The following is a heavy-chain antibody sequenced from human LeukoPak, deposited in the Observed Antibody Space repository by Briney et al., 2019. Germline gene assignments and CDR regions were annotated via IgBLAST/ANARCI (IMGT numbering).Heavy chain of an antibody. CDR3: ARQEGLGGIAAAGDY. CDR2: IYPGDSDT. V-gene: IGHV5-51*01. Sequence: GESLKISCKGSEYSFTTYWIGWVRQMPGKGLEWMGIIYPGDSDTRYSPSFQGQVTISADKSISTAYLQWSSLKASDTAMYYCARQEGLGGIAAAGDYWGQGTLVTVSS. D-gene: IGHD6-13*01. J-gene: IGHJ4*02. CDR1: EYSFTTYW.